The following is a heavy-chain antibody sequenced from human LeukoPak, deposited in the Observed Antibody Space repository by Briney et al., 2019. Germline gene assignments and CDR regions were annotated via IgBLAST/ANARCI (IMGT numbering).Heavy chain of an antibody. CDR2: INPSGGST. V-gene: IGHV1-46*01. D-gene: IGHD2-15*01. Sequence: ASVKVPCKASGYTFTSYYIHWMRQAPGQGLEWMGVINPSGGSTSYAQKFQGRVTMTRDTSTSTVYMELSGLRSEDTAVYYCARDCSGERCFNFDYWGQGTLVTVSS. J-gene: IGHJ4*02. CDR3: ARDCSGERCFNFDY. CDR1: GYTFTSYY.